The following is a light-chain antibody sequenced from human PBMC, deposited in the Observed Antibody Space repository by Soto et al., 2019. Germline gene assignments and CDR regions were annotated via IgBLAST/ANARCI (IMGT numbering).Light chain of an antibody. V-gene: IGKV3-20*01. J-gene: IGKJ4*01. CDR2: GAS. CDR1: QSVSRTY. CDR3: QQYESSPTT. Sequence: EIVLTQSPGTLSLSPWERATLSCRASQSVSRTYLAWYQQKPGQAPRLLIYGASSRATGIPDRFSGSGSGTDFTLTISRLEPEDFAVYYCQQYESSPTTFGGGTKGEIK.